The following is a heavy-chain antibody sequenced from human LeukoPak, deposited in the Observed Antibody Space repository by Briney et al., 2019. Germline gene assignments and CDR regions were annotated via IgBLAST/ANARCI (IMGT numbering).Heavy chain of an antibody. Sequence: SETLSLTCTVSGGSISSSSYYWGWIRQPPGKGLEWLGSIYYSGSTYYNPSLKSRVTISVDTSKNQFSLKLSSVTAADTAVYYCARHWDHSSSSDFDYWGQGTLVTVSS. D-gene: IGHD6-6*01. CDR1: GGSISSSSYY. CDR3: ARHWDHSSSSDFDY. V-gene: IGHV4-39*01. J-gene: IGHJ4*02. CDR2: IYYSGST.